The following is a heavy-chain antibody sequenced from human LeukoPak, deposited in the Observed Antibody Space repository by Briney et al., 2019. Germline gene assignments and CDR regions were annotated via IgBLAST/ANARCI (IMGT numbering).Heavy chain of an antibody. D-gene: IGHD3-16*02. J-gene: IGHJ1*01. CDR2: IRDKRDGGTT. CDR3: ARGGYQFEH. Sequence: PGGSLRLSCTASGFTFGNYAMNWFRQAPGKGLEWIGSIRDKRDGGTTEYAASVKGRFIISRDDSKSIAYLQMDSLKTEDTAVYYCARGGYQFEHWGQGTLVTVSS. V-gene: IGHV3-49*03. CDR1: GFTFGNYA.